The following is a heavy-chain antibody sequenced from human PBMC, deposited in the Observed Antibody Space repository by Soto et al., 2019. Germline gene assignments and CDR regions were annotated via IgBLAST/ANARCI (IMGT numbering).Heavy chain of an antibody. Sequence: VQLVESGGGVVQPGRSLRLSCAASGFTFSDYAMHWVRQAPGKGLEWVAVVSHDGRNTHYADSVKGRVTISRDSSNNLVSLEMTSLRAEDTAVCYCAKGGRQWLVTSAFTSWGQGALVTVSS. J-gene: IGHJ5*02. D-gene: IGHD6-19*01. CDR2: VSHDGRNT. CDR1: GFTFSDYA. V-gene: IGHV3-30*18. CDR3: AKGGRQWLVTSAFTS.